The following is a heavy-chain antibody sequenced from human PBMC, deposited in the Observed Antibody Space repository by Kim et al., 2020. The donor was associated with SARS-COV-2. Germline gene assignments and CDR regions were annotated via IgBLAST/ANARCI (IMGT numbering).Heavy chain of an antibody. V-gene: IGHV3-30*04. CDR3: AKEAPYLDY. CDR2: ISSDGSDR. Sequence: GGSLRLSCVAAGFTFSRFAMHWVRQAPGKGLEWVAVISSDGSDRNYADSVKGRFTISRDNSKNTLYVQINSLRAEDTAVYYCAKEAPYLDYWGQGTLVTV. CDR1: GFTFSRFA. J-gene: IGHJ4*02.